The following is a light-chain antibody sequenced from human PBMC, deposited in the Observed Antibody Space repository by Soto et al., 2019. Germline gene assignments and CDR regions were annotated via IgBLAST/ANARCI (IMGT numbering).Light chain of an antibody. CDR3: QQYDSSQEWT. J-gene: IGKJ1*01. Sequence: EIVLTQSPGTLSLSPGERATLSCRASQSVSSTHLAWFQQKPGQAPRLLIYGASSRATGIPDRFSGTGSGTDFSLTISRLEPEDFAGYYCQQYDSSQEWTLGQGTRVDIK. CDR1: QSVSSTH. CDR2: GAS. V-gene: IGKV3-20*01.